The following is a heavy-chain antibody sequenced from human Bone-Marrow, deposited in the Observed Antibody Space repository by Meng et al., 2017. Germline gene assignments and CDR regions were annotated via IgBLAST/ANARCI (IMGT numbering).Heavy chain of an antibody. CDR2: FDPEDGET. J-gene: IGHJ4*02. Sequence: QCQRGRFGDEVKKPGAPGKVYCKVSVYTLTEVSRHWVGQVPGKGLGWMGGFDPEDGETIYAQKFQGRVTMTEDTSTDTAYMELSSLRSEDTAVYYCATPRDIVVGLAYYFDYWGQGTLVTVSS. D-gene: IGHD2-2*01. CDR1: VYTLTEVS. V-gene: IGHV1-24*01. CDR3: ATPRDIVVGLAYYFDY.